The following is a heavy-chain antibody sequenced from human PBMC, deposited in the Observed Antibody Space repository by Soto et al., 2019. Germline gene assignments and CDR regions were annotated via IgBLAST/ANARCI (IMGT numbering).Heavy chain of an antibody. CDR2: INHSGST. D-gene: IGHD2-15*01. J-gene: IGHJ4*02. V-gene: IGHV4-34*01. CDR1: GGSFSGYY. Sequence: QVQLQQWGAGLLKPSETLSLTCAVYGGSFSGYYWSWIRQPPGKGLEWIGEINHSGSTTYNPSLKSRATISVDTSKNQFSLKLTSVTAADTALYYCARDPHCSGRNCYSFDYWGQGILVTVSS. CDR3: ARDPHCSGRNCYSFDY.